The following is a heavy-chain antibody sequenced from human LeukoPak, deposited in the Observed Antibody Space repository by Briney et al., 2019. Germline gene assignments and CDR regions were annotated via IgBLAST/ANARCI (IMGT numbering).Heavy chain of an antibody. J-gene: IGHJ3*02. Sequence: SVKVSCKASGGTFSSYAISWVRQAPGQGLEWMGGIIPIFGTANYAQKFQGRVTITTDESTSTAYMELSSLRSEDTAVYYCARGGDYGGMERAFDSWGQGTMVTVSS. CDR2: IIPIFGTA. V-gene: IGHV1-69*05. CDR3: ARGGDYGGMERAFDS. D-gene: IGHD4-23*01. CDR1: GGTFSSYA.